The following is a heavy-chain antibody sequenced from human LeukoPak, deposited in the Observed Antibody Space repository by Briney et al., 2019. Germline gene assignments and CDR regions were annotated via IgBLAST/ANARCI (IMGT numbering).Heavy chain of an antibody. V-gene: IGHV4-59*08. D-gene: IGHD2-15*01. Sequence: SETLSLTCTVSGASISKDYWAWIRQPPGKGLEWIGYVIHSDFNKANGDITNYNPSLKSRVTISVDTSKNQFSLKLSSVTAADTAVYYCARHGEDTFYYGMDVWGQGTTVTVSS. CDR2: VIHSDFNKANGDIT. CDR3: ARHGEDTFYYGMDV. J-gene: IGHJ6*02. CDR1: GASISKDY.